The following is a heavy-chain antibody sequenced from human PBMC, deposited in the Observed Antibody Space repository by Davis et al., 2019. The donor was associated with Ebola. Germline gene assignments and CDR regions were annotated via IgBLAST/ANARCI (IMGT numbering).Heavy chain of an antibody. D-gene: IGHD3-10*01. CDR1: GGSFSGYY. J-gene: IGHJ4*02. CDR3: ARYDFGSGSFDF. V-gene: IGHV4-34*01. CDR2: INHSGST. Sequence: SETLSLTCAVYGGSFSGYYWSWIRQPPGKGLEWIGEINHSGSTNYNPSLKSRVTISVDTSKNQFSLKLTSVTAADSALYYCARYDFGSGSFDFWGQGTLVTVSS.